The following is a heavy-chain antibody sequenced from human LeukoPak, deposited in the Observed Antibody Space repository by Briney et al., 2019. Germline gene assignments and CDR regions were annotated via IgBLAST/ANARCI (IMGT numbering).Heavy chain of an antibody. CDR1: GGSISSYY. J-gene: IGHJ4*02. D-gene: IGHD6-13*01. Sequence: SETLSLTCTVSGGSISSYYWSWIRQPAGKGLEWIGRIYTSGSTNYSPSLKSRVTMSVDTSKNQFSLKLSSVTAADTAVYYCARAPKYSSSWYRPYYFDYWGQGTLVTVSS. CDR3: ARAPKYSSSWYRPYYFDY. V-gene: IGHV4-4*07. CDR2: IYTSGST.